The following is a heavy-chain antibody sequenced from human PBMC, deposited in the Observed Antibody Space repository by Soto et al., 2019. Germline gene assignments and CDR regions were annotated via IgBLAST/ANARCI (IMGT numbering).Heavy chain of an antibody. J-gene: IGHJ6*04. CDR1: GGTLSSHA. D-gene: IGHD3-10*01. V-gene: IGHV1-69*06. CDR3: ARLDRHHRRIQYNYYGMDV. Sequence: QVQLVQSGAEVKKPGSSVKVSCKASGGTLSSHAVSWVRQAPRQGLEWVGSIIPVSGTSGTSNYAQKFQDRVTITADKWADKVFIELSSLRPEDTAVYYCARLDRHHRRIQYNYYGMDVWGKGTTVTVSS. CDR2: IIPVSGTSGTS.